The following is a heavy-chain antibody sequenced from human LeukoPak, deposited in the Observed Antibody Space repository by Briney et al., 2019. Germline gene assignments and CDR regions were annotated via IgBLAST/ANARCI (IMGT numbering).Heavy chain of an antibody. CDR3: AGDSSSWYYFGY. D-gene: IGHD6-13*01. V-gene: IGHV3-30-3*01. CDR2: ISYDGSNK. Sequence: GGAPRLSCATSGFTFSSYAMHWVRQAPGKGPGGVAVISYDGSNKYYADSVKGRFTISRDNSKNTLYLQMNSLRAEDTAVYYCAGDSSSWYYFGYWGQGTLVTVSS. CDR1: GFTFSSYA. J-gene: IGHJ4*02.